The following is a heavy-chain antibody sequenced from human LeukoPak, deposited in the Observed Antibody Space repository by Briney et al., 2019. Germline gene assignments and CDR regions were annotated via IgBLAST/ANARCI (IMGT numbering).Heavy chain of an antibody. CDR2: ISGDGVSP. V-gene: IGHV3-23*01. D-gene: IGHD4-17*01. J-gene: IGHJ4*02. CDR3: AKEGSYGDFDY. Sequence: PGGPLRLPCAASGFTFNNYASTWVRQTPGKGLECVSAISGDGVSPYYIDSVRGRFTISRDNSKNTLYLQLNSLRSEDTAVYYCAKEGSYGDFDYWGQGTLVTVSS. CDR1: GFTFNNYA.